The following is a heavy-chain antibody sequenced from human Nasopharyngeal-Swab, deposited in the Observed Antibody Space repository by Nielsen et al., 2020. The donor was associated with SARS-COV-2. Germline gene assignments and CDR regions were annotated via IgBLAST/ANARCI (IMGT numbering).Heavy chain of an antibody. CDR1: GFTFSSYE. J-gene: IGHJ6*02. CDR3: TTVVGYCSGGSCYPYYYYYGMDV. V-gene: IGHV3-15*01. CDR2: IKSKTDGGTT. Sequence: GESLKISCAASGFTFSSYEMSWVRQAPGKGLEWVGRIKSKTDGGTTDYAAPVKGRFTISRDDSKNTLYLQMNSLKTEDTAVYYCTTVVGYCSGGSCYPYYYYYGMDVWGQGTTVTVSS. D-gene: IGHD2-15*01.